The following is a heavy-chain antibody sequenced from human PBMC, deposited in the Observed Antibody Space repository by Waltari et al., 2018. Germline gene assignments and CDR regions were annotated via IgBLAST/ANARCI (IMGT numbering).Heavy chain of an antibody. CDR2: FDPEDGET. Sequence: QVQLVQSGAEVKKPGASVKVSCKVSGYTLTELSMHWVRQAPGKGLEWMGGFDPEDGETIYAQKFQGRVTMTEDTSTDTAYMELSSLRSEDTAVYYCATDMTYYYDSSGYGTHDAFDIWGQGTMVTVSS. CDR3: ATDMTYYYDSSGYGTHDAFDI. D-gene: IGHD3-22*01. J-gene: IGHJ3*02. V-gene: IGHV1-24*01. CDR1: GYTLTELS.